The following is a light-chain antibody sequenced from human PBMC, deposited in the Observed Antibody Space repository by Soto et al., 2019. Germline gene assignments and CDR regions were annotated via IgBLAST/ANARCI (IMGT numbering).Light chain of an antibody. J-gene: IGKJ4*01. CDR2: DAS. Sequence: EIVLTQSPATLSLSPGERATLSCRASQSVSSYFAWYQQKPGQAPRLLIYDASNRATGIPDRFSGSGSGTDFTLTIGSLEPEDFAVYYCQQRSNWPLTFGGGTRVEIK. CDR3: QQRSNWPLT. V-gene: IGKV3-11*01. CDR1: QSVSSY.